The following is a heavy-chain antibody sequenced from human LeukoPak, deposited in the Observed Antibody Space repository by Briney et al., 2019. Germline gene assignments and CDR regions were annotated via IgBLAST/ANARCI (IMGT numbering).Heavy chain of an antibody. V-gene: IGHV3-33*06. CDR3: AKGPGGYSSSSEAYYFDY. CDR1: GFTFSSYG. CDR2: IWYDGSNK. J-gene: IGHJ4*02. D-gene: IGHD6-6*01. Sequence: PGGSLRLSCAASGFTFSSYGMHWIRQAPGKGLEWVAVIWYDGSNKYYADSVKGRFTISRDNSKNTLYLQMNSLRAEDTAVYYCAKGPGGYSSSSEAYYFDYWGQGTLVTVSS.